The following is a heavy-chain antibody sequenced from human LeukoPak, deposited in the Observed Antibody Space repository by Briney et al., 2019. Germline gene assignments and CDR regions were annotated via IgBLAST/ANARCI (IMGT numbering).Heavy chain of an antibody. V-gene: IGHV3-43D*03. CDR3: ARDSVLGATKCGGDCYSDY. Sequence: GGSLRLSCAASGFTFDDYAMHWVRQAPGKGLEWVSLISWDGGSTYYADSVKGRFTISRDNSKNSLYLQMNSLRAEDTAVYYCARDSVLGATKCGGDCYSDYWGQGTLVTVSS. D-gene: IGHD2-21*01. CDR1: GFTFDDYA. CDR2: ISWDGGST. J-gene: IGHJ4*02.